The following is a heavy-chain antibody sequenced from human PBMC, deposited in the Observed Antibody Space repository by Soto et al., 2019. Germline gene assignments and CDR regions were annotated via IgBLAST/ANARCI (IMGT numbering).Heavy chain of an antibody. CDR2: IYHSGST. CDR1: GGSISSSNW. J-gene: IGHJ4*02. D-gene: IGHD5-18*01. V-gene: IGHV4-4*02. CDR3: ARGGTAMWQGLTIDY. Sequence: QMQLQESGPGLVKPSGTLSLTCAVSGGSISSSNWWSWVRQPPGMGLEWIGEIYHSGSTNYNPSLKSRVTISVDKSKNQFSLKLSSVTAADTAVHYCARGGTAMWQGLTIDYWGQGTLVTVSS.